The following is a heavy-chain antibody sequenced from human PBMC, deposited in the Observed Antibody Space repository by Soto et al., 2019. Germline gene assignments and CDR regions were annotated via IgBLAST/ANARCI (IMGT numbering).Heavy chain of an antibody. CDR1: GASITNDAFF. J-gene: IGHJ4*02. D-gene: IGHD5-18*01. CDR3: AKIEWTQLWLLVQN. V-gene: IGHV4-31*03. CDR2: ITYGGSI. Sequence: PSETLSLTCTVSGASITNDAFFWTCVSQHPEKGLEWLAYITYGGSIYYDPSLRGRLTVSIDKSKSQFSLHVRSVTAADTAVYYCAKIEWTQLWLLVQNWGQGLLVTVSS.